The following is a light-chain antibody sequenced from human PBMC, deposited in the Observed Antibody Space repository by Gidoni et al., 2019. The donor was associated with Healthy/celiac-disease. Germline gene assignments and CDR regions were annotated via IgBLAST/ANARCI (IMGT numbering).Light chain of an antibody. V-gene: IGLV1-40*01. CDR3: QSYDSSLSGSV. CDR1: SSNIGAGYD. Sequence: QSVLTQPPSVSGAPGQRVTISCTGSSSNIGAGYDVHWYQPLPGTAPKLLIYGNSNRPSGVPDRFSGSKSGTSASLAITGLQAEDEADYYCQSYDSSLSGSVFGGGTKLTX. CDR2: GNS. J-gene: IGLJ2*01.